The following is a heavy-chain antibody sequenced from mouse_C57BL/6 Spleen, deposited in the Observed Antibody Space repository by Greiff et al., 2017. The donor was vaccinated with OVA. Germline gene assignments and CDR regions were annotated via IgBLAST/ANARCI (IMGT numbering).Heavy chain of an antibody. CDR3: ASLQSYGSRGDY. D-gene: IGHD1-1*01. CDR2: ISSGSSTI. Sequence: EVHLVESGGGLVKPGGSLKLSCAASGFTFSDYGMHWVRQAPEKGLEWVAYISSGSSTIYYAVTVKGRFTISRDNAKNTLFLQMTSLRSEDTAMYYCASLQSYGSRGDYWGQGTTLTVSS. CDR1: GFTFSDYG. J-gene: IGHJ2*01. V-gene: IGHV5-17*01.